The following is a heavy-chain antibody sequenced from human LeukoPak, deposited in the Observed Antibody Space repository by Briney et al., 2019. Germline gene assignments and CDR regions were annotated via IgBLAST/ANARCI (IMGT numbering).Heavy chain of an antibody. CDR3: ARDSADILTGFFEQ. CDR2: INHSGST. CDR1: GGSFSGYY. Sequence: PSETLSLTCAVYGGSFSGYYWSWIRQPPGKGLEWIGEINHSGSTNYNPSLKSRVTISVDTSKNQFPLKLSSVTAADTAVYYCARDSADILTGFFEQWGQGTLVTVSS. D-gene: IGHD3-9*01. V-gene: IGHV4-34*01. J-gene: IGHJ4*02.